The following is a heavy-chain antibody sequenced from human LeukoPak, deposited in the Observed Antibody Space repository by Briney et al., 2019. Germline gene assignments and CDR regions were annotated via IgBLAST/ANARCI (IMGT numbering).Heavy chain of an antibody. D-gene: IGHD2-15*01. J-gene: IGHJ6*02. CDR1: GFTFSSYG. CDR2: IWYDGNNK. V-gene: IGHV3-33*01. Sequence: GGSLRLSCAASGFTFSSYGMHWVRQAPGKGLEWVAVIWYDGNNKYYADSVKGRFTISRDNSKNTLYLQMDSLRAEDTAVYYCARVDSFCSGEGCYYYYGMDVWGQGTTVTVSS. CDR3: ARVDSFCSGEGCYYYYGMDV.